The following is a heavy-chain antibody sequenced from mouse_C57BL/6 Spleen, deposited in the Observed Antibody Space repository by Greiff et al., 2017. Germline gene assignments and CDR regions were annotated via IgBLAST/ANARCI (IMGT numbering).Heavy chain of an antibody. CDR2: IDPNSGGT. D-gene: IGHD1-1*01. J-gene: IGHJ1*03. Sequence: VQLQQPGAELVKPGASVKLSCKASGYTFTSYWMHWVKQRPGRGLEWIGRIDPNSGGTKYNEKFKSKATLTVDKPSSTAYMQLSILTSEDSAVYYCARSPYYGSIYWYFDVWGTGTTVTVSS. CDR3: ARSPYYGSIYWYFDV. CDR1: GYTFTSYW. V-gene: IGHV1-72*01.